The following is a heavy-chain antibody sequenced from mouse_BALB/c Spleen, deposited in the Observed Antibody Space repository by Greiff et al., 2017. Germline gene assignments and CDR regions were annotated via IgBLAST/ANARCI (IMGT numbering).Heavy chain of an antibody. CDR1: GYTFTSYW. CDR3: ARREILRLPYFDV. D-gene: IGHD1-2*01. V-gene: IGHV1-87*01. CDR2: IYPGDGDT. Sequence: QVQLQQSGAELARPGASVKLSCKASGYTFTSYWMQWVKQRPGQGLEWIGAIYPGDGDTRYIQKFKGKATLTADKSSSTAYMQLSSLASEDSAVYYCARREILRLPYFDVWGAGTTVTVSS. J-gene: IGHJ1*01.